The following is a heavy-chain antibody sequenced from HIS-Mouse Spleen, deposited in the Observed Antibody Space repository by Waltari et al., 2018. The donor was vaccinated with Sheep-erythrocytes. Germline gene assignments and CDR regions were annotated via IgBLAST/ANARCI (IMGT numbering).Heavy chain of an antibody. D-gene: IGHD3-10*01. J-gene: IGHJ4*02. Sequence: EVQLVESGGGLVKPGGSLRLSCAASGFTFSSYSMNWVRQAPGKGLGWVSSISSSSSYISYADSVKGRFTISRDNAKNSLYLQMNSLRAEDTAVYYCARDRGGYFDYWGQGTLVTVSS. CDR3: ARDRGGYFDY. CDR1: GFTFSSYS. V-gene: IGHV3-21*01. CDR2: ISSSSSYI.